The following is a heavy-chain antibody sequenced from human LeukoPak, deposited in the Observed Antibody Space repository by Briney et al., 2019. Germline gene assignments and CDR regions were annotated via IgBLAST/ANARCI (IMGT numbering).Heavy chain of an antibody. D-gene: IGHD2-15*01. Sequence: PGGSLRLSCAASGFPFSSYAMTWVRQAPGKGLVWVSRVSRDGTNTNYADSVKGRFTISRDNSKNTLYLQMNNLRAEDTAVYYCSNFESVAGTYYFDSWGQGTLVTVSS. V-gene: IGHV3-74*01. CDR1: GFPFSSYA. CDR3: SNFESVAGTYYFDS. J-gene: IGHJ4*02. CDR2: VSRDGTNT.